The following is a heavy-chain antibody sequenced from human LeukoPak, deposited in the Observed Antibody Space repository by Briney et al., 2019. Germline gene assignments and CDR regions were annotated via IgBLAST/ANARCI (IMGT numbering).Heavy chain of an antibody. CDR2: ITSTDSTT. V-gene: IGHV3-48*03. CDR1: GFTFSSYE. Sequence: QPGGSLRLSCVASGFTFSSYEMNWVRQAPGKGLEWLSYITSTDSTTHYADSVKGRFTISRDDAQNSLYLQMDSLRVEDTAVYYCARDYSSSSGLDYWGQGSLVTVSA. CDR3: ARDYSSSSGLDY. D-gene: IGHD6-6*01. J-gene: IGHJ4*02.